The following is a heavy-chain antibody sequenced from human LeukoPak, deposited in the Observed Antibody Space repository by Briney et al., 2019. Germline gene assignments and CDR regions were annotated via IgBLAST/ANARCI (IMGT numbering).Heavy chain of an antibody. J-gene: IGHJ4*02. CDR3: AREYTGIAEYYFDY. V-gene: IGHV4-4*07. CDR1: GGSISSYY. D-gene: IGHD6-13*01. Sequence: SETLSLTCTVSGGSISSYYWSWIRHPAGKGLEWIGRIYTSGSTNYNPSLKSRVTMSVDTSKNQFSLKLSSVTAADTAVYYCAREYTGIAEYYFDYWGQGTLVTVSS. CDR2: IYTSGST.